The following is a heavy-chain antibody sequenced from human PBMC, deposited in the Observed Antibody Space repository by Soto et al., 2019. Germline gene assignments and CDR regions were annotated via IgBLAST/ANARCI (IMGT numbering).Heavy chain of an antibody. Sequence: LSLTCTVSGGSISSYYWSWIRQPPGKGLEWIGYIYHNGNTNYNPSLKSRVTISVDTSKNHFSLNLRSVTAADTAVYYCARNNWNDVFWFDPWGQGILVTVS. V-gene: IGHV4-59*01. D-gene: IGHD1-20*01. CDR1: GGSISSYY. J-gene: IGHJ5*02. CDR3: ARNNWNDVFWFDP. CDR2: IYHNGNT.